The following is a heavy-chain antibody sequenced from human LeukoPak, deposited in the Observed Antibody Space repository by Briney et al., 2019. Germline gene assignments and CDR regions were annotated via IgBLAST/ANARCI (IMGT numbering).Heavy chain of an antibody. D-gene: IGHD3-3*02. CDR2: ISYDGSNK. V-gene: IGHV3-30*04. Sequence: GRSLGLSCAASGFTFSSYAMHWVRQAPGKGLEWVAVISYDGSNKYYADSVKGRFTISRDNSKNTLYLQMNSLRAEDTAVYYCASLHFTGTFDYWGQGTLVTVSS. J-gene: IGHJ4*02. CDR1: GFTFSSYA. CDR3: ASLHFTGTFDY.